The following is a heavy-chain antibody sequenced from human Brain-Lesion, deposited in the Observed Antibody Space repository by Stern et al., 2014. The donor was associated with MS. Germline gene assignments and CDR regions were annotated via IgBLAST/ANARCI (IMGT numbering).Heavy chain of an antibody. D-gene: IGHD3-9*01. CDR3: ARGNYDVLTDNGGHGFDI. CDR2: IYSRGST. V-gene: IGHV4-61*02. J-gene: IGHJ3*02. CDR1: GGSISSGNYY. Sequence: QVQLQESGPGLVKPSQTLSLTCTVSGGSISSGNYYWSWIRQPAGEGLEWIGRIYSRGSTQYNPPLKSRVTISADTSTNQFSLVLSSVTAADTAVYYCARGNYDVLTDNGGHGFDIWGQGTMVTVSS.